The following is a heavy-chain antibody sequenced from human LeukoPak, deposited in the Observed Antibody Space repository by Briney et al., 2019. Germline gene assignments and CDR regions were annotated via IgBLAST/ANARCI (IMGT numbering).Heavy chain of an antibody. D-gene: IGHD6-13*01. CDR2: ISGSSSYI. Sequence: GGSLRLSCAASGFTFSTYNMNWVRQAPGKGLEWVSSISGSSSYIYYADSLKGRFTISRDNAKNSLYLQMNSLRAEDTAVYYCAKDGRYGSIAAAGIDYWGQGTLVTVSS. CDR3: AKDGRYGSIAAAGIDY. J-gene: IGHJ4*02. CDR1: GFTFSTYN. V-gene: IGHV3-21*01.